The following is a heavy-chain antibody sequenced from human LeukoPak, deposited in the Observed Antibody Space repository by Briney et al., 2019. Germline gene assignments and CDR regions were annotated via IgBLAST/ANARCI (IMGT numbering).Heavy chain of an antibody. J-gene: IGHJ4*02. CDR3: AKDVGGGDILTGYYLDY. D-gene: IGHD3-9*01. V-gene: IGHV3-23*01. Sequence: PGGSLRLSCAASGFTFSSCAMSWVRQAPGKGLEWVSAISGSGGSTYYADSVKGRFTISRDSSKNTLYLQMNSLRAEDTAVYYCAKDVGGGDILTGYYLDYWGQGTLVTVSS. CDR2: ISGSGGST. CDR1: GFTFSSCA.